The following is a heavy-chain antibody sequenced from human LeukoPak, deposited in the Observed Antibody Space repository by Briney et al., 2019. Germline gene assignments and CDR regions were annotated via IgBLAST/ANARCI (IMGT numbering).Heavy chain of an antibody. CDR2: IYTSGRT. D-gene: IGHD3-16*02. CDR3: ARGGYTAGAFDI. CDR1: GGSISSYH. J-gene: IGHJ3*02. Sequence: PSESLSLTCTVSGGSISSYHRRWLRQPAGKGLEWIGRIYTSGRTNYNPSLKSRVTMSVDTSKNQFSLKMSSVTAADTAVYYCARGGYTAGAFDIWGQGTMVTVSS. V-gene: IGHV4-4*07.